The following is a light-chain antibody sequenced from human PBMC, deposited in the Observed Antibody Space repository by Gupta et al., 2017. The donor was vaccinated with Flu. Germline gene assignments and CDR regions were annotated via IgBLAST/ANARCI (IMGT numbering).Light chain of an antibody. J-gene: IGKJ2*01. CDR2: GAS. Sequence: VLTQSPGIVSLSPGEGAALSCRASQYVNSRYLAWYQQKPGQAPRLLIYGASSRATGIPARFSGSGSGTDFTLTISRLEPEDFAVYYCQQDGNFLYNFGQGTKLEIK. CDR1: QYVNSRY. V-gene: IGKV3-20*01. CDR3: QQDGNFLYN.